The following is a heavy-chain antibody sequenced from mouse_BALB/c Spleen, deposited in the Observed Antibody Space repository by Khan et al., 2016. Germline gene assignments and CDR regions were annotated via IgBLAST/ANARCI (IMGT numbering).Heavy chain of an antibody. V-gene: IGHV4-1*02. Sequence: EVQLQESGGGLAHPGGSLKLSCAASGFDFSRYWMSWVRQAPGKGLEWIGEINPDSYTINYTPSLKDKFIISRDNAKNTLYLQMSKVRSEDTALYYCARAGYYGYLAYWGQGTLVTVSA. CDR1: GFDFSRYW. J-gene: IGHJ3*01. CDR2: INPDSYTI. D-gene: IGHD1-1*01. CDR3: ARAGYYGYLAY.